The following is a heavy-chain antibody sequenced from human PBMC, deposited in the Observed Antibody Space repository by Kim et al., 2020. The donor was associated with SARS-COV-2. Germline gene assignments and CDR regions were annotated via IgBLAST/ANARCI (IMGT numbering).Heavy chain of an antibody. J-gene: IGHJ6*03. CDR1: GGSISSYY. D-gene: IGHD3-3*01. V-gene: IGHV4-4*07. CDR2: IYTSGST. Sequence: SETLSLTCTVSGGSISSYYWSWIRQPAGKGLEWIGRIYTSGSTNYNPSLKSRVTMSVDTSKNQFSLKLSSVTAADTAVYYCARTVEYYDFWSGPQNDYYYMDVWGKGTTVTVSS. CDR3: ARTVEYYDFWSGPQNDYYYMDV.